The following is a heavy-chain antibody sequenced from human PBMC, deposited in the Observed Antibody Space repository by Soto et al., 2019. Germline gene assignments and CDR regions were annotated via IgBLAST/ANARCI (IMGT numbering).Heavy chain of an antibody. Sequence: SETLSLTCTVSGCSISSGGYYWSWIRQHPGKGLEWIGYIYYSGSTYYNPSLKSRVTISVDTSKNQFSLKLSSVTAADTAVYYCARDRYDSSGYVIIDAFDIWGQGTMVTVS. D-gene: IGHD3-22*01. J-gene: IGHJ3*02. CDR3: ARDRYDSSGYVIIDAFDI. CDR2: IYYSGST. V-gene: IGHV4-31*03. CDR1: GCSISSGGYY.